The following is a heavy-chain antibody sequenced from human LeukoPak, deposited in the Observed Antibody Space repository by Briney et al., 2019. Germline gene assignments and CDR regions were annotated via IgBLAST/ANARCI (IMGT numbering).Heavy chain of an antibody. CDR1: GGSVSSGSYY. Sequence: KSSETLSLTCTVSGGSVSSGSYYWSWIRQPPGKGLEWIGYIYYSGTTNYNPSLKSRVTIAVDTSKNQFSLKLSSVNAADTAVYYCARESSGWYYFDYWGQGTLVTVSS. V-gene: IGHV4-61*01. D-gene: IGHD6-19*01. CDR3: ARESSGWYYFDY. J-gene: IGHJ4*02. CDR2: IYYSGTT.